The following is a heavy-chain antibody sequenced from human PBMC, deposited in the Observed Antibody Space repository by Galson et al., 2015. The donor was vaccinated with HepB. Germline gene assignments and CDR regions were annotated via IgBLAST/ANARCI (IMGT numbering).Heavy chain of an antibody. Sequence: SVKVSCKASGGTLSSYAISWVRQAPGQGLEWMGRIIPILGIANYAQKFQGRVTITADKSTSTAYMELSSLRSEDTAVYYCARTYYYDSSGTRDYYYYMDVWGKGTTVTVSS. CDR2: IIPILGIA. CDR3: ARTYYYDSSGTRDYYYYMDV. V-gene: IGHV1-69*04. J-gene: IGHJ6*03. CDR1: GGTLSSYA. D-gene: IGHD3-22*01.